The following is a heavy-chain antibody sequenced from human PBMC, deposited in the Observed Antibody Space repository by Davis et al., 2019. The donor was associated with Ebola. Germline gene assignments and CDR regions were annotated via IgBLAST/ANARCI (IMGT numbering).Heavy chain of an antibody. V-gene: IGHV5-51*01. CDR3: ARRQVVISSKGGNYFDY. CDR1: GYSFTSYW. CDR2: IYPGDSDT. D-gene: IGHD3-22*01. Sequence: GESLKISCKGSGYSFTSYWIGWVRQMPGKGLEWMGIIYPGDSDTRYSPSFQGQVTISADKSISTAFLQFSSLKASDTAMYYCARRQVVISSKGGNYFDYWGQGTLVTVSS. J-gene: IGHJ4*02.